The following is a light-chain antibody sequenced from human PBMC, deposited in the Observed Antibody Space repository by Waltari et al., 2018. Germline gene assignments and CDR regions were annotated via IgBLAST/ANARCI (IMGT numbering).Light chain of an antibody. Sequence: EIVMTQSPATLSVSPGERATPSCRASPSVSNNLAWYQQNPGQAPRLLIYGAYTRATGISARFSGSGSGTDFTLTINSLQSEDFAVYYCQQYKNWPRTFGPGTKVEIK. CDR1: PSVSNN. CDR3: QQYKNWPRT. V-gene: IGKV3-15*01. CDR2: GAY. J-gene: IGKJ3*01.